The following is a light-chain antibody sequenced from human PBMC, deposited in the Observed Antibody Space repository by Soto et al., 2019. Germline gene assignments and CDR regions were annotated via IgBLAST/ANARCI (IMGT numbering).Light chain of an antibody. V-gene: IGKV1-27*01. CDR1: QGISNY. J-gene: IGKJ3*01. CDR2: AAS. Sequence: DIQMTQSPSSLSASVGDRVTITCRASQGISNYLAWYQQKPGKVPMLLIYAASTLQSGVPSWFSGSGSGTDFTLTISSLPPEDVATYYWQKYNSAPITFGPGTKVDIK. CDR3: QKYNSAPIT.